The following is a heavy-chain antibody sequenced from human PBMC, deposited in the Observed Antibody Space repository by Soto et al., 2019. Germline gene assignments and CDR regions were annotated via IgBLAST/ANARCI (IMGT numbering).Heavy chain of an antibody. D-gene: IGHD6-19*01. V-gene: IGHV3-30*18. Sequence: SGGSLRLSCAASGFTFSSYGMHWVRQAPGKGLEWVAVISYDGSNKYYAGSVKGRFTISRDNSKNTLYLQMNSLRAEDTAVYYCAKDPTAVAGTVRVFWYFDYWGQGTLVTVSS. CDR2: ISYDGSNK. CDR3: AKDPTAVAGTVRVFWYFDY. J-gene: IGHJ4*02. CDR1: GFTFSSYG.